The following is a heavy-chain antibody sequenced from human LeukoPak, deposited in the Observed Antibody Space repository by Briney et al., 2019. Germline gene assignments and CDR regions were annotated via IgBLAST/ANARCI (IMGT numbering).Heavy chain of an antibody. CDR2: IKQDGSEI. J-gene: IGHJ5*02. CDR3: VRHPEGDWFDP. V-gene: IGHV3-7*03. Sequence: GGSLRLSCAASGFTFTNYWMSWVRQAPGKELEWVANIKQDGSEIYYVDSVKGRFTISRDNAKNSLYLQMNSLRAEDTAVYYCVRHPEGDWFDPWGQGTLVTVSS. CDR1: GFTFTNYW.